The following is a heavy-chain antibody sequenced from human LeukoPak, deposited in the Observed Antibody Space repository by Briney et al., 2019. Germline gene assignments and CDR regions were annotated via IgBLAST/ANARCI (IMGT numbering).Heavy chain of an antibody. D-gene: IGHD3-10*01. J-gene: IGHJ4*02. CDR1: GGSISPYY. CDR2: IYSGGIT. V-gene: IGHV4-4*07. Sequence: SETLSLTCTVSGGSISPYYWSWIRQPAGKGLEWIGRIYSGGITNYNPSLKSRVTMSVDTSKNQFSLKLSSVTAADTAVYFCAREPVTFFGSGPLNYYFDYWGRGTLVTVSS. CDR3: AREPVTFFGSGPLNYYFDY.